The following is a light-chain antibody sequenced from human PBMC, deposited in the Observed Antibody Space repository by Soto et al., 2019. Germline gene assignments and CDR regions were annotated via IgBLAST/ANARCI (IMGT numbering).Light chain of an antibody. J-gene: IGKJ5*01. CDR3: QHYNDWIIT. Sequence: EIVMTQSPATLSMSPGERATLSCRASQSISINLAWYQQKPGQAPRLLIYGASARATDVPARFSGSGSGTEFTLTTSSLQSVDFVVYDCQHYNDWIITLGQGTRTEIK. V-gene: IGKV3-15*01. CDR1: QSISIN. CDR2: GAS.